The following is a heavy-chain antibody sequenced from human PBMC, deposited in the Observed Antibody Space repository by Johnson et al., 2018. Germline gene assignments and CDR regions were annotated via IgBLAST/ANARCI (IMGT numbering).Heavy chain of an antibody. CDR1: GFTFSSYA. CDR3: AKGGGGYYYGEYFQH. CDR2: ISGSGGST. V-gene: IGHV3-23*04. J-gene: IGHJ1*01. D-gene: IGHD3-22*01. Sequence: VQLVESGGGVVQPGRSLRLSCAASGFTFSSYAMSWVRQAPGRGLEWVSAISGSGGSTYYADSVKGRFTISRDNSKNTLDLQMNSLRAEDTAVYYCAKGGGGYYYGEYFQHWGQGTLVTVSS.